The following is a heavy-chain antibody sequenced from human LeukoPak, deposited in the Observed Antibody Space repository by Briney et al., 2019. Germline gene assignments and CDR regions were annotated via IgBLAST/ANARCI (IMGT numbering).Heavy chain of an antibody. CDR1: GFTFSSYS. D-gene: IGHD3-10*01. V-gene: IGHV3-48*01. Sequence: GGSLRLSCAASGFTFSSYSMNWVRQAPGGGLGGVSKFVVSSSTIYYADSVKGRFTISRDNAKNSLYLQMNSLRAEDTAVYYCARDGMISWFGELRYYYYMDVWGKGTTVTVSS. J-gene: IGHJ6*03. CDR2: FVVSSSTI. CDR3: ARDGMISWFGELRYYYYMDV.